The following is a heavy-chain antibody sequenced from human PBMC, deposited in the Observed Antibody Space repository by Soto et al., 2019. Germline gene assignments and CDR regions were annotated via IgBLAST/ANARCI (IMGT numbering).Heavy chain of an antibody. Sequence: QVQLVESGGGVVQPGRSLRLSCEASGFTFSSYGMHWVRQAPGKGLEWVAVIWYDGSNKYYADSVKGRFTISRDNFKNTLYLQMNSLRAEDTAVYCCARDNGVRTVTGPWGYWGQGTLVTVSS. CDR1: GFTFSSYG. D-gene: IGHD4-17*01. CDR2: IWYDGSNK. J-gene: IGHJ4*02. V-gene: IGHV3-33*01. CDR3: ARDNGVRTVTGPWGY.